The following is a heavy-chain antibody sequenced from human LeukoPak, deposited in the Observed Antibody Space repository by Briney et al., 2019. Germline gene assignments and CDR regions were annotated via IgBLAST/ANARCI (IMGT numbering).Heavy chain of an antibody. Sequence: ASVKVSCKASGYTFTGYYMHWVRQAPGQGLEWMGWINPNSGGTNYAQKFQGRVTMARDTSISTAYMELSRLRSDDTAVYYCARDFGDIVATIAGGDYWGQGTLVTVSS. CDR3: ARDFGDIVATIAGGDY. CDR2: INPNSGGT. CDR1: GYTFTGYY. D-gene: IGHD5-12*01. J-gene: IGHJ4*02. V-gene: IGHV1-2*02.